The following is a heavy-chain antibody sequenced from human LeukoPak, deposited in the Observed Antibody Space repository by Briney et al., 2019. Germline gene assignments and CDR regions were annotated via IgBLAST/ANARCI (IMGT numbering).Heavy chain of an antibody. CDR1: GFTFRKYA. CDR2: VGGTGVNT. J-gene: IGHJ3*02. D-gene: IGHD3-10*01. Sequence: GGSLRLSCAASGFTFRKYAMSWVRQAPGKGLEWVSAVGGTGVNTYYSDSLKGRFTISRDNSKNTLYLQMNSLSAEDTAVYFCAKGYGSGSSDAFDTWGQGTLVTVSS. V-gene: IGHV3-23*01. CDR3: AKGYGSGSSDAFDT.